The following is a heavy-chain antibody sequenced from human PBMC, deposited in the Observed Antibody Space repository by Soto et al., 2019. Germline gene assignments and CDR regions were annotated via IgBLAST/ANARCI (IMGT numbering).Heavy chain of an antibody. CDR3: ARDHAGPYSSSWYGYFDY. CDR2: IIPIFGTA. CDR1: GGTFSSYA. D-gene: IGHD6-13*01. V-gene: IGHV1-69*01. J-gene: IGHJ4*02. Sequence: QVQLVQSGAEVKKPGSSVKVSCKASGGTFSSYAISWVRQAPGQGLEWMGGIIPIFGTANYAQKFQGRVTITADESTSTAYMELSSLRSEDTAVYYCARDHAGPYSSSWYGYFDYWGQGTLVTVSS.